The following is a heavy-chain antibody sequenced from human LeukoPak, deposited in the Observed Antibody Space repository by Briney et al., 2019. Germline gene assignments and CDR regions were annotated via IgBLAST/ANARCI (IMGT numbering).Heavy chain of an antibody. Sequence: HPGGSLRLSCAASGFTFSSYGMHWVRQAPGKGLEWVAVISYDGSNKYYADSVKGRFTISRDNSKNTLYLQMNSLRAEDTAVYYCANDGSSYYYGSGNLSPFDYWGQGTLVTVSS. V-gene: IGHV3-30*18. D-gene: IGHD3-10*01. CDR2: ISYDGSNK. J-gene: IGHJ4*02. CDR3: ANDGSSYYYGSGNLSPFDY. CDR1: GFTFSSYG.